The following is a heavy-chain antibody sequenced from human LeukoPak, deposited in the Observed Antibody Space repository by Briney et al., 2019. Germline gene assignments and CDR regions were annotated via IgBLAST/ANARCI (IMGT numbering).Heavy chain of an antibody. J-gene: IGHJ4*02. CDR1: GFTFSSYA. Sequence: GGSLRLSCAASGFTFSSYAMHWVRQAPGKGLEWVAVISYDGSNKYYADSVKGRFTIFRDNSKNTLYLQMNSLRAEDTAVYYCARHGYDTGDYLAHFDSWGQGTLVTVSS. V-gene: IGHV3-30-3*01. CDR2: ISYDGSNK. CDR3: ARHGYDTGDYLAHFDS. D-gene: IGHD4-17*01.